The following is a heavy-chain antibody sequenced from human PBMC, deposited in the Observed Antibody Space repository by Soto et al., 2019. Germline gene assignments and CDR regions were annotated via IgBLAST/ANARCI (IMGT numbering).Heavy chain of an antibody. J-gene: IGHJ6*02. Sequence: QVQLQESGPGLVRPSETLSLTCTVSGGSISSYYWSWIRQPPGKGLEWIGYIYYSGSTNYNPSLKSRVTIAADTSKNQFSLKLSSVTAADTAVYYCARGNRDYYGSGSYYYYYYYGMDVWGQGTTVTVSS. CDR3: ARGNRDYYGSGSYYYYYYYGMDV. V-gene: IGHV4-59*01. D-gene: IGHD3-10*01. CDR1: GGSISSYY. CDR2: IYYSGST.